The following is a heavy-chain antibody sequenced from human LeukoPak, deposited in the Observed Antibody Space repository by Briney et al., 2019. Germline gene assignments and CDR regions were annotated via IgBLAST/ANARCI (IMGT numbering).Heavy chain of an antibody. V-gene: IGHV1-2*06. J-gene: IGHJ6*03. Sequence: GASVKVSCKASGYTFTRYYMHWVRQAPGQGLEWMGRINPNSGGTNYAQKFQGRVTMTRDTSISTAYMELSRLRSDDTAVYYCVLAAASYYYMDVWGKGTTVTVSS. CDR2: INPNSGGT. CDR3: VLAAASYYYMDV. D-gene: IGHD6-13*01. CDR1: GYTFTRYY.